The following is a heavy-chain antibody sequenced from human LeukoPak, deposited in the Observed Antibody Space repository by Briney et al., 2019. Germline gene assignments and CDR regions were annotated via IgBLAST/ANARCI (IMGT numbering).Heavy chain of an antibody. CDR3: ARDLMATTYYYYYGMDV. CDR1: GFTFSSYW. V-gene: IGHV3-7*03. J-gene: IGHJ6*04. D-gene: IGHD4-17*01. CDR2: IKQDGSEK. Sequence: PGGSLRLSCAASGFTFSSYWMSWVRQAPGKGLEWVANIKQDGSEKYYVDSVKGRFTISRDNAKNSLYLQMNSLRAEDTAVYYCARDLMATTYYYYYGMDVWGKGTTVTVSS.